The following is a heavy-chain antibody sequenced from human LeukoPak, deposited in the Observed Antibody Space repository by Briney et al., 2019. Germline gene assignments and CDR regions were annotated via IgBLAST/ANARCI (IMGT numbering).Heavy chain of an antibody. V-gene: IGHV4-30-4*01. CDR3: ARVGGSGTYSGYFDY. Sequence: PSETLSLTCTVSGGSISSGDYYWSWIRQPPGKGLGWLGYIYYSGSTYYNPSLKSLVTISVDTSKNQYFLKLSSVTAADTAVYYCARVGGSGTYSGYFDYWGQGTLVTVSS. D-gene: IGHD3-10*01. CDR1: GGSISSGDYY. J-gene: IGHJ4*02. CDR2: IYYSGST.